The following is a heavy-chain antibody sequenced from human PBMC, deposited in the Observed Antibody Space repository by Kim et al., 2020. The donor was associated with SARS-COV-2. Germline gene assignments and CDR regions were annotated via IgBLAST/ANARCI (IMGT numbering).Heavy chain of an antibody. CDR3: ARHLPRARWAFDI. J-gene: IGHJ3*02. CDR1: GGSISSYY. V-gene: IGHV4-59*08. CDR2: IYYSGST. Sequence: SETLSLTCTVSGGSISSYYWSWIRQPPGKGLEWIGYIYYSGSTNYNPSLKSRVTISVDTSKNQFSLKLSSVTAADTAVYYCARHLPRARWAFDIWGQGTMVTVSS.